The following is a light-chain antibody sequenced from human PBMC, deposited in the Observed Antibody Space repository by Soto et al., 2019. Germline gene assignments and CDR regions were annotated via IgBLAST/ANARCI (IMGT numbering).Light chain of an antibody. Sequence: QAVVTQPPSASGTPGQRVTISCSGSSSNIGSNTVNWYQQLPGTAPKLLIYSNNQRPSGVPDRFSGSRSGTSASLAISGLQSEDEGDYYCAAWDDSLNGRGVFGGGTK. CDR3: AAWDDSLNGRGV. CDR1: SSNIGSNT. V-gene: IGLV1-44*01. CDR2: SNN. J-gene: IGLJ3*02.